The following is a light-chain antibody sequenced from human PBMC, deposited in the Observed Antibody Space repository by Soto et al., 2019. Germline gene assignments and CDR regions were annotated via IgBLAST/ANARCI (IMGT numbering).Light chain of an antibody. CDR2: DVS. CDR1: SSDVGGHNY. J-gene: IGLJ1*01. Sequence: QSVLTQPRSVSGSTGQSVTISCTGTSSDVGGHNYVSWYQQHPGKAPKLMIYDVSKRPSGVPDRFSGSKSGNTASLTISGLQAEDEADYYCCSYAGSYTYVFGTGTKVTV. V-gene: IGLV2-11*01. CDR3: CSYAGSYTYV.